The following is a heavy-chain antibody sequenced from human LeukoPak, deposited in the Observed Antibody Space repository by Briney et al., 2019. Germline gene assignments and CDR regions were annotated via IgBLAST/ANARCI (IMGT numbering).Heavy chain of an antibody. CDR3: ARASNSSYCSSTSCFPSFDY. D-gene: IGHD2-2*01. Sequence: SQTLSLTCAISGDSVSSNSAAWNWIRQSPSRGHEWLGRTYYRSKWYNDYAVSVKSRITINPDTSKNQFSLQLNSVTPEDTAVYYCARASNSSYCSSTSCFPSFDYWGQGTLVTVSS. CDR2: TYYRSKWYN. V-gene: IGHV6-1*01. CDR1: GDSVSSNSAA. J-gene: IGHJ4*02.